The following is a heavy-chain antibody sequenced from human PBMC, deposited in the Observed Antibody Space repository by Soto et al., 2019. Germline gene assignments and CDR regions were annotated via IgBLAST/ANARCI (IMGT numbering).Heavy chain of an antibody. D-gene: IGHD6-19*01. V-gene: IGHV4-59*01. CDR3: ARSSYSSGWYEWFDY. J-gene: IGHJ4*02. CDR1: GGSISSYY. CDR2: IYYSGST. Sequence: SETLSLTCTVSGGSISSYYWSWIRQPPGKGLEWIGYIYYSGSTNYNPSLKSRVTISVDTSKNQFSLKLSSVTAADTAVYYCARSSYSSGWYEWFDYWGQGTLVTVSS.